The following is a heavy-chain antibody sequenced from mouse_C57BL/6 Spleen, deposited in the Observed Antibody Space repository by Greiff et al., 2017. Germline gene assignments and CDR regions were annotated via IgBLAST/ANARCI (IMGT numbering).Heavy chain of an antibody. CDR1: GFTFSSYG. V-gene: IGHV5-6*01. CDR2: ISSGGSYT. J-gene: IGHJ1*03. Sequence: EVKLVESGGDLVKPGGSLKLSCAASGFTFSSYGMSWVRQTPDKRLEWVATISSGGSYTYYPESVKGRFTISRDNAKTPLYLQMSSLKSEDTAMYYCSRQPSPVVAARYFDVWGTGTTVTVSS. D-gene: IGHD1-1*01. CDR3: SRQPSPVVAARYFDV.